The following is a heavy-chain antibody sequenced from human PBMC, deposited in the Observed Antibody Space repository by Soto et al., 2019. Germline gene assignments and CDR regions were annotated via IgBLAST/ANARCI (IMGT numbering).Heavy chain of an antibody. V-gene: IGHV1-18*01. CDR2: ISANNGNT. D-gene: IGHD1-26*01. CDR3: ARDRGSYALDY. Sequence: QVQLVQSGAEVKKPGASVKVSCKASGYTFTSYGISWVRQAPGQGLEWMGWISANNGNTNYAQKLQGRVTMTTDTSTSTGYMEVRSLRSDDTAVYYCARDRGSYALDYWGQGTLVTVSS. J-gene: IGHJ4*02. CDR1: GYTFTSYG.